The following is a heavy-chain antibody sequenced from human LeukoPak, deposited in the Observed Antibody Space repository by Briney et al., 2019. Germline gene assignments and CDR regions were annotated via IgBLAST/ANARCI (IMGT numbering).Heavy chain of an antibody. Sequence: ASVKVSCKASGYTFTSYGISWVRQAPGQGLEWMGWISAYNGSTNYAQKLQGRVTMTTDTSTSTAYMELRSLRSDDTAVYYCARDREYSSSSPLVDYWGQGTLVTVSS. V-gene: IGHV1-18*01. CDR1: GYTFTSYG. J-gene: IGHJ4*02. CDR3: ARDREYSSSSPLVDY. D-gene: IGHD6-6*01. CDR2: ISAYNGST.